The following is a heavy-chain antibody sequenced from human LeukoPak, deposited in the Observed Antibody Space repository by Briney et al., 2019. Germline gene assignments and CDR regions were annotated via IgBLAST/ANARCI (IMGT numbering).Heavy chain of an antibody. Sequence: PGGSLRLSCAASGFTFSSYWMSWVRQAPGKGLEWVANIKQDGSEKYYVDSVKGRFTISRDNAKNSLYLQMNSLRAEDTAVYYCAKNPTKGHQGDNYYFDYWGQGTLVTVSS. D-gene: IGHD1-26*01. V-gene: IGHV3-7*03. CDR1: GFTFSSYW. J-gene: IGHJ4*02. CDR3: AKNPTKGHQGDNYYFDY. CDR2: IKQDGSEK.